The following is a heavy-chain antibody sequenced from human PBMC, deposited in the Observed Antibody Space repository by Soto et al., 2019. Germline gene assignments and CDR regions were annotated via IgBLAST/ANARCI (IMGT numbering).Heavy chain of an antibody. Sequence: SETLSLTCTVSGGSISSYYWSWIRQPPGKGLEWIGYIYYSGSTNYNPSLKSRVTISVDTSKNQFSLKLSSVTAADTAVYYCARLHIIDLGVFDYWGQGTLVTVSS. D-gene: IGHD3-10*01. CDR3: ARLHIIDLGVFDY. CDR2: IYYSGST. J-gene: IGHJ4*02. V-gene: IGHV4-59*01. CDR1: GGSISSYY.